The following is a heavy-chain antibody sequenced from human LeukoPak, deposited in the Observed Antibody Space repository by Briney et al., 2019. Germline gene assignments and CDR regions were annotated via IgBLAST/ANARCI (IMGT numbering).Heavy chain of an antibody. V-gene: IGHV4-61*02. Sequence: SSEILSLTCTVSGGSISSGSYYWSWIRQPAGKGLEWIGRIYTSGSTNYNPSLKSRVTMSVDTSKNQFSLKLSSVTAADTAVYYCARVKWQLGDYYMDVWGKGTTVTVSS. CDR3: ARVKWQLGDYYMDV. D-gene: IGHD6-6*01. CDR1: GGSISSGSYY. J-gene: IGHJ6*03. CDR2: IYTSGST.